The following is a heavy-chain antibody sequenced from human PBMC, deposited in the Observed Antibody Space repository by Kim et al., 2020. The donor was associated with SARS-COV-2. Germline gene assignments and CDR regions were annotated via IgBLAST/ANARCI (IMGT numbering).Heavy chain of an antibody. D-gene: IGHD3-9*01. V-gene: IGHV3-73*01. Sequence: GGSLRLSCVASGFTFSVSTMHWVRQASGKGLEWVGHIRSKTNGFATRYAVSVKGRFIIARADSKITAYLQLNSLKAEDTAGSYCTIIMAISQGRTNWFYP. J-gene: IGHJ5*02. CDR2: IRSKTNGFAT. CDR1: GFTFSVST. CDR3: TIIMAISQGRTNWFYP.